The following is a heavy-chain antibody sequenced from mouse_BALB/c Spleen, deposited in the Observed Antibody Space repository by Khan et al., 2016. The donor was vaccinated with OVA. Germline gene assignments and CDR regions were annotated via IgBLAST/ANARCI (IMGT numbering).Heavy chain of an antibody. J-gene: IGHJ4*01. D-gene: IGHD2-10*01. CDR2: INTYTGEL. CDR3: ARTTYFADTRPN. Sequence: QIQLVQSGPELKKPGETVKISCKASGYTFTNFGMNWVKQAPGKGLEWMGWINTYTGELTYADDFKGRFAFSLETSASTPFLQINNLKSEDTATYLCARTTYFADTRPNWGQGTSVTVSS. CDR1: GYTFTNFG. V-gene: IGHV9-3-1*01.